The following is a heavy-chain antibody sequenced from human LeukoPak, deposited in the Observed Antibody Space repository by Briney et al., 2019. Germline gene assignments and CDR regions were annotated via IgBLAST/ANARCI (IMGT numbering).Heavy chain of an antibody. CDR1: GGTFSSYA. CDR2: ISAYNGDT. D-gene: IGHD6-19*01. J-gene: IGHJ3*02. Sequence: ASVKVSCKASGGTFSSYAINWVRQATGQGLEWMGWISAYNGDTNYAQKLQGRVTMTTDTSTSTAYMELRSLRSDDTAVYYCARGLQENLAWLQAFSAFDIWGQGTMVTVSS. V-gene: IGHV1-18*01. CDR3: ARGLQENLAWLQAFSAFDI.